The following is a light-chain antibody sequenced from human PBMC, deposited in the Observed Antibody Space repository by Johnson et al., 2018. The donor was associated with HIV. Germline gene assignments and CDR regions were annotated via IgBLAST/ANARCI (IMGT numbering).Light chain of an antibody. Sequence: SVLTQPPSVSAAPGQKVTISCSGSSSNIGNNYVSWYQQLPGTAPKLLIYDNNKRPSGIPDRFSGSKSGTSATLGLTALPPGDEADYYCGTWDSSLSAYVFGTGTKVTVL. CDR2: DNN. CDR1: SSNIGNNY. CDR3: GTWDSSLSAYV. V-gene: IGLV1-51*01. J-gene: IGLJ1*01.